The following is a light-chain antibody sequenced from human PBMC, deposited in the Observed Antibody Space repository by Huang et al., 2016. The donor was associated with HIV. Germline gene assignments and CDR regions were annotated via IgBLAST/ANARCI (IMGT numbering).Light chain of an antibody. CDR1: QSVNSK. V-gene: IGKV3-15*01. J-gene: IGKJ2*01. CDR3: QQYSKWPPNT. CDR2: GSS. Sequence: EIVMTQSPATLSLSPGERATLSCRASQSVNSKLAWYQQKPGQAPSLRIYGSSTRATGVPGRFSGSGSGTEFTLTISSLQSEDFAVYYCQQYSKWPPNTFGQGTKLESK.